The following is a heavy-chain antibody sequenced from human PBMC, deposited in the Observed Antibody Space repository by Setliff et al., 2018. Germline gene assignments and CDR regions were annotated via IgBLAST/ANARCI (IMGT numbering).Heavy chain of an antibody. CDR2: ISAYDGNT. Sequence: ASVKVSCKASGYTFTNYGITWVRQAPGQGLEWMAWISAYDGNTRFAQSFQGRVTLTTDTPTSTAYMELRGLISDDTAVYYCARSPPNRGSGSGWYGDFWGQGTQVTVSS. CDR1: GYTFTNYG. CDR3: ARSPPNRGSGSGWYGDF. D-gene: IGHD6-19*01. V-gene: IGHV1-18*01. J-gene: IGHJ4*02.